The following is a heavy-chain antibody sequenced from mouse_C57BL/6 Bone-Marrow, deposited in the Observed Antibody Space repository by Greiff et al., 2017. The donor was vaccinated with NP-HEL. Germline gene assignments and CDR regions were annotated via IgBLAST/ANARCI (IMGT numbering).Heavy chain of an antibody. V-gene: IGHV5-17*01. D-gene: IGHD3-3*01. Sequence: EVKLVESGGGLVKPGGSLKLSCAASGFTFSDYGMHWVRQAPAKGLEWVAYISSGSSTIYYADTVKGRFTISRDNAKNTLFLQMTSLRSEDTAMYYCAREGGTCYFDYWGQGTTLTVSS. CDR3: AREGGTCYFDY. CDR2: ISSGSSTI. CDR1: GFTFSDYG. J-gene: IGHJ2*01.